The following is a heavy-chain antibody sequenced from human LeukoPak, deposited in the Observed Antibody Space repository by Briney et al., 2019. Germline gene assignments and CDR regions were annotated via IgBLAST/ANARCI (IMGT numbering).Heavy chain of an antibody. D-gene: IGHD3-22*01. V-gene: IGHV3-30*18. CDR3: AKLPIYDSSGYTDY. CDR2: ISYDGSNK. J-gene: IGHJ4*02. CDR1: GFTFSSYG. Sequence: GGSLRLSCAASGFTFSSYGMHWVRQAPGKGLEWVAVISYDGSNKYYADFVKGRFTISRDNSKNTLYLQMNSLRAEDTAVYYCAKLPIYDSSGYTDYWGQGTLVTVSS.